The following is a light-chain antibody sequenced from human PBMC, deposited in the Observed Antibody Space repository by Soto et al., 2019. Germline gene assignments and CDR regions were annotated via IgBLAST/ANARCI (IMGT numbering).Light chain of an antibody. Sequence: SYELTQPPSVSVSPGQTASITCCGDKLGDKYACWYQQRPGQSPVLVIYQDNKRPSRIPERFSGSNSGNTATLTISGTQAMDEADYYCQAWDSSTVVFGGGTQLTVL. CDR3: QAWDSSTVV. V-gene: IGLV3-1*01. CDR2: QDN. CDR1: KLGDKY. J-gene: IGLJ2*01.